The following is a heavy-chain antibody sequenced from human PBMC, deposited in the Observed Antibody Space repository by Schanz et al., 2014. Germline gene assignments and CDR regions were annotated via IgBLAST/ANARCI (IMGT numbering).Heavy chain of an antibody. CDR2: ISYDGSNK. D-gene: IGHD3-10*01. CDR1: GFTLSSYA. V-gene: IGHV3-30*14. Sequence: GQLLESGGGLIQPGGSLRLSCAAYGFTLSSYAMHWVRQAPGKGLEWVAVISYDGSNKYYADSVKGRFTISRENAKNSLYLQMNSLRAGDTAVYYCARVPYGSGRYWDYWGQGTLVTVSS. J-gene: IGHJ4*02. CDR3: ARVPYGSGRYWDY.